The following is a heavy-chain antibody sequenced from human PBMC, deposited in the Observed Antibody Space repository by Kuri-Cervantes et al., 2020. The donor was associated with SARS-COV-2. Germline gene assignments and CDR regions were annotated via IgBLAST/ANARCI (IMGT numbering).Heavy chain of an antibody. CDR2: IYSGGST. V-gene: IGHV3-53*01. Sequence: GGSLRLSCAASGFTVSSNYMSWVRQAPGKGLEWVSVIYSGGSTYYADSVKGRFTISRDNSKNTLYLQMNSLRAEDTAVYYCARDHIVVVPAAMRYYYYGMDVWGQGTTVTVSS. D-gene: IGHD2-2*01. J-gene: IGHJ6*02. CDR1: GFTVSSNY. CDR3: ARDHIVVVPAAMRYYYYGMDV.